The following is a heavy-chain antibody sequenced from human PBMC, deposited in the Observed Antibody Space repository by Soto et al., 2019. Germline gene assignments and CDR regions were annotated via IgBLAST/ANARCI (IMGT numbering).Heavy chain of an antibody. Sequence: SETLSLTCTVCGDSISSYYWSWIRQPPGKGLEWIGYIYYSGSTNYNPSLKSRVTISVDTSKNQFSLKLSSVTAADTAVYYCARVSLAVAGGFDYWGQGTLVTVSS. CDR1: GDSISSYY. V-gene: IGHV4-59*01. CDR2: IYYSGST. D-gene: IGHD6-19*01. CDR3: ARVSLAVAGGFDY. J-gene: IGHJ4*02.